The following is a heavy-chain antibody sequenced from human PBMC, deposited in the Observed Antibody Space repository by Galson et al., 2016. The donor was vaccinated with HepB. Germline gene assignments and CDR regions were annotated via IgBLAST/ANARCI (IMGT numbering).Heavy chain of an antibody. Sequence: SLRLSCAASGFTFSSYSMIWVRQAPGKGLEWVSFISSSSSSIYYADSVKGRFTVSRDNAQNSLFLQMNSLRAEDTAIYYCASRYSSHFIRGLFDYWGQGTLVTVSS. CDR1: GFTFSSYS. D-gene: IGHD4-11*01. V-gene: IGHV3-21*01. J-gene: IGHJ4*02. CDR2: ISSSSSSI. CDR3: ASRYSSHFIRGLFDY.